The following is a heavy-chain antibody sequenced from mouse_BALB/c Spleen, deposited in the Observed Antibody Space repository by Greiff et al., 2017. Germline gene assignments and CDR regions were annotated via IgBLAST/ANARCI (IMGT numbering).Heavy chain of an antibody. Sequence: EVQVVESGGGLVQPGGSLKLSCAASGFTFSSYGMSWVRQTPDKRLELVATINSNGGSTYYPDSVKGRFTISRDNAKNTLYLQMSSLKSEDTAMYYCARDDWFAYWGQGTLVTVSA. CDR1: GFTFSSYG. J-gene: IGHJ3*01. V-gene: IGHV5-6-3*01. CDR3: ARDDWFAY. CDR2: INSNGGST.